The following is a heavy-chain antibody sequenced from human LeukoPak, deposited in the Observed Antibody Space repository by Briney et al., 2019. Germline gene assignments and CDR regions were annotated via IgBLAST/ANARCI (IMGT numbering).Heavy chain of an antibody. D-gene: IGHD3-22*01. CDR3: ARGPPYYYDSSGYYRFDY. CDR1: GGSFNGYY. CDR2: INHSGTT. J-gene: IGHJ4*02. V-gene: IGHV4-34*01. Sequence: PSETLSLTCALYGGSFNGYYWSWIRQPPGKGLEWIGEINHSGTTKYNPSLKSRVTISVDTSKNQFSLKVTSVTAADMAVYYCARGPPYYYDSSGYYRFDYWGQGTLVTVSS.